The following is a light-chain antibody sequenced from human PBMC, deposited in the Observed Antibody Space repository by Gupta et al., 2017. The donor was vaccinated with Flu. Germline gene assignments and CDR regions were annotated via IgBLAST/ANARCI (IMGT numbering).Light chain of an antibody. V-gene: IGLV2-14*01. CDR3: SSCTSSTTGV. Sequence: QSALTQPASVSGSPGQSLTISCTGTSSDIGFSNYVSWYQQHPGKAPKLLIYGVTNRPSGVSNRFSGSKSGATASPTISGLEAEDEADYYCSSCTSSTTGVFGGGTKLTVL. CDR1: SSDIGFSNY. J-gene: IGLJ2*01. CDR2: GVT.